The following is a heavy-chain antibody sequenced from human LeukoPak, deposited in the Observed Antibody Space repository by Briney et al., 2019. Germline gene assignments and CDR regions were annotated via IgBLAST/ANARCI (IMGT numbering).Heavy chain of an antibody. CDR2: ISTDGSTK. Sequence: QSWGSLRLSCAASGFTFSGYGMHWVRQAPGKGLEWVALISTDGSTKYHADSVKGRFTISRDNSKYTLYLQMNSLRAEDTALYYCARDGTGWYPGDYWGQGTLVTVSP. CDR1: GFTFSGYG. J-gene: IGHJ4*02. CDR3: ARDGTGWYPGDY. D-gene: IGHD6-19*01. V-gene: IGHV3-33*01.